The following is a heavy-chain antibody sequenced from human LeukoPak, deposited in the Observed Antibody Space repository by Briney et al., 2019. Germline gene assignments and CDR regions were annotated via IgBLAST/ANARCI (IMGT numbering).Heavy chain of an antibody. CDR1: GFTFSSYA. CDR3: AREPYSSGWYSSYYFDY. CDR2: ISGSGGST. V-gene: IGHV3-23*01. J-gene: IGHJ4*02. Sequence: GGSLRLSCAASGFTFSSYAMSWVRQAPGKGLEWVSDISGSGGSTYYADSVKGRFTISRDNSKNTLYLQMNSLRAEDTAVYYCAREPYSSGWYSSYYFDYWGQGTLVTVSS. D-gene: IGHD6-19*01.